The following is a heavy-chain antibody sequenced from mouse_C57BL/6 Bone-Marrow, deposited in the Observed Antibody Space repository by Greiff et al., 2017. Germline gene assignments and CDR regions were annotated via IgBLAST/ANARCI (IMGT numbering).Heavy chain of an antibody. CDR3: AIPPQFITTVVATDFVV. V-gene: IGHV1-74*01. CDR1: GYTFTSYW. Sequence: VQLQQPGAELVKPGASVKVSCKASGYTFTSYWMHWVKQRPGQGLEWIGRILPSDSDTNYNQTFKGKVTLTVDKSSSTAYMQLSSLTSEHSSVYYCAIPPQFITTVVATDFVVWGTGTTVTVSS. D-gene: IGHD1-1*01. J-gene: IGHJ1*03. CDR2: ILPSDSDT.